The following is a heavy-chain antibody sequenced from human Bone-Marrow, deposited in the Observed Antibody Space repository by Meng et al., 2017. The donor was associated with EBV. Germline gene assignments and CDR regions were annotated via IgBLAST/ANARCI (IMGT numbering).Heavy chain of an antibody. V-gene: IGHV4-34*01. J-gene: IGHJ5*02. D-gene: IGHD6-25*01. CDR2: INHSGST. Sequence: QGQLRQWGAGLLKPSETLSLTCAVYGGSFSGYYWTWIRQPPGKGLEWIGEINHSGSTNYNPSLKSRVTISVDTSKNQFSLKLSSVTAADTAVYYCATQRRDTDWFDPWGQGTLVTVSS. CDR3: ATQRRDTDWFDP. CDR1: GGSFSGYY.